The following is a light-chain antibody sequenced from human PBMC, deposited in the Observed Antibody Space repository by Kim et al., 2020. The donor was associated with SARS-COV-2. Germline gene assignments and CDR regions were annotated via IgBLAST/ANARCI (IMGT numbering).Light chain of an antibody. V-gene: IGKV3-15*01. CDR1: QSVSSY. J-gene: IGKJ1*01. CDR3: QQYNNWPPERT. Sequence: PGERATLSRRASQSVSSYLAWYQQKPGQAPRLLIYAASTRATGIPARFSGSGSGTEFTLTISSLQSEDFAVYYCQQYNNWPPERTFGQGTKVDIK. CDR2: AAS.